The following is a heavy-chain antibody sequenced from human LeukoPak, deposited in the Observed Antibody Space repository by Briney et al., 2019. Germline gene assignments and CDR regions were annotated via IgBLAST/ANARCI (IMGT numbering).Heavy chain of an antibody. V-gene: IGHV1-2*02. Sequence: ASVKVSCKASGYTFTGYYMHWVRQAPGQGLEWMGWINPNSGGTNYAQKFQGRVTMTRDTSISTAYMELSRLRSDDTAVYYCARRITIFGVAAFDPWGQGTLVTVSS. J-gene: IGHJ5*02. CDR2: INPNSGGT. CDR3: ARRITIFGVAAFDP. CDR1: GYTFTGYY. D-gene: IGHD3-3*01.